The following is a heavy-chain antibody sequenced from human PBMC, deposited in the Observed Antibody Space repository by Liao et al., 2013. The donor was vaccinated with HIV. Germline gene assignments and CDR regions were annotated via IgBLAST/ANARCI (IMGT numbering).Heavy chain of an antibody. V-gene: IGHV4-30-4*01. Sequence: QVQLQESGPGLVKPSQTLSLTCTVSGGSISSGDFYWTWIRQPPGQALEWIGYIHFSGTTYYNPSLKSRVTISVDTSKNQFSLKLSSVTAADTALYYCARDREWAIDSWGQGTLVTVSS. J-gene: IGHJ4*02. D-gene: IGHD3-3*01. CDR3: ARDREWAIDS. CDR1: GGSISSGDFY. CDR2: IHFSGTT.